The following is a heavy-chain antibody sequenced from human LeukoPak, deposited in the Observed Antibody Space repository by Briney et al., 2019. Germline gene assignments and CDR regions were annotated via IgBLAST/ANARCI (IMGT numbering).Heavy chain of an antibody. CDR1: GGTFSSYA. CDR2: IIPIFGTA. Sequence: GSSVKVSCKASGGTFSSYAISWVRQAPGQELEWMGGIIPIFGTANYAQKFQGRVTITADESTSTAYMELSSLRSEDTAVYYCARDLVSGDYTYAFDIWGQGTMVTVSS. D-gene: IGHD4-11*01. V-gene: IGHV1-69*01. J-gene: IGHJ3*02. CDR3: ARDLVSGDYTYAFDI.